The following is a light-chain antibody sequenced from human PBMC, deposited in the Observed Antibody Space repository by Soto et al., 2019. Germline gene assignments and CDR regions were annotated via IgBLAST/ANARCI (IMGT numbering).Light chain of an antibody. V-gene: IGLV2-14*01. Sequence: QSALTQPASVSGSPGQSITISCTGTSSDVGGYNYVSWYQQHPGKAPKLMIYEVSNRPSGVSNRFSGSKSGNTASLTISGLQAEDEADYYCCSYVGSYSYVFGIGTKLTVL. CDR1: SSDVGGYNY. J-gene: IGLJ1*01. CDR2: EVS. CDR3: CSYVGSYSYV.